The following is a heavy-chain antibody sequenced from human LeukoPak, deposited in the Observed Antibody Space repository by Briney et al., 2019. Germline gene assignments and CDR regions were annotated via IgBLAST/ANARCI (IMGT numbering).Heavy chain of an antibody. CDR1: GYTFTDHY. D-gene: IGHD4-17*01. V-gene: IGHV1-2*02. Sequence: AASVKDSCQASGYTFTDHYIHCVRQAPGQGLEWMGWINPNSGGTNYAQKFQGRATMTSDTSITTAYMELSRLRSDDTAVYFCPRETSPYGLGTSSAPWGQGTLVTVSS. CDR2: INPNSGGT. CDR3: PRETSPYGLGTSSAP. J-gene: IGHJ5*02.